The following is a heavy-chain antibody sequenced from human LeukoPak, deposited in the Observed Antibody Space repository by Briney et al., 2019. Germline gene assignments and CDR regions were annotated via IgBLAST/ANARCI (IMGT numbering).Heavy chain of an antibody. CDR3: AKDHYYYDGSGYFDY. J-gene: IGHJ4*02. CDR1: GFTFSSHG. V-gene: IGHV3-30*18. D-gene: IGHD3-22*01. Sequence: GGSLRLSCVASGFTFSSHGMHWVRQAPGKGLEWVAVVSYDGSNKYYADSVKGRFTVSRDNSKNRLYLQMNSLRAEDTAVYFCAKDHYYYDGSGYFDYWGQGTLVTVSS. CDR2: VSYDGSNK.